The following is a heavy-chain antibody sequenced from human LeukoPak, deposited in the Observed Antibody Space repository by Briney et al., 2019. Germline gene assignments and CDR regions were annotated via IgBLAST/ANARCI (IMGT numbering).Heavy chain of an antibody. CDR3: ARDNSVGDNAWWFDP. V-gene: IGHV1-46*01. CDR1: GYTFTNFY. CDR2: INPTGGST. Sequence: GASVKVSCKASGYTFTNFYVHWVRQAPGQGLEWMGLINPTGGSTGYAQKFQGRVTMTRDMSTSTDYMELSSLRSEDTAIYYCARDNSVGDNAWWFDPWGQGTLVTVSS. J-gene: IGHJ5*02. D-gene: IGHD1-26*01.